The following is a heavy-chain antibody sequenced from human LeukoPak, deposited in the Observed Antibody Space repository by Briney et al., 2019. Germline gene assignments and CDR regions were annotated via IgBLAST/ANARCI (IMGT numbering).Heavy chain of an antibody. Sequence: SEALSLTCTVSGGSINNYYWSWIRQPAGKGLEWMGYISYSGSTDYNPSLKSRVTISVDTSKNQFSLVLTSVTAADTAVYYCTREPDTVTAGVWGQGTLVTVSS. D-gene: IGHD4-17*01. V-gene: IGHV4-59*01. CDR2: ISYSGST. CDR3: TREPDTVTAGV. CDR1: GGSINNYY. J-gene: IGHJ4*02.